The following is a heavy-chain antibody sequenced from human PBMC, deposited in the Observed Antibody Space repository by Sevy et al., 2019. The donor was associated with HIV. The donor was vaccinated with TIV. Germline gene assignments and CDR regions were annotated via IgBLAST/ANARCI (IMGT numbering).Heavy chain of an antibody. J-gene: IGHJ4*02. D-gene: IGHD6-13*01. CDR3: VRAIGAAVSY. CDR2: IKEDGSMI. Sequence: GGSLRLSCEASGFSFSSYWMSWVRQAPGKGLEWVANIKEDGSMIYYVDTVRGRFTISRDNAKNSVYLQMTSLRAEDVALYYWVRAIGAAVSYWGQGTLVTVSS. CDR1: GFSFSSYW. V-gene: IGHV3-7*01.